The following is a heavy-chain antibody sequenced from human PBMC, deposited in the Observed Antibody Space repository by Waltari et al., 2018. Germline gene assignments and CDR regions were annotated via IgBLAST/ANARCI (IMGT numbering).Heavy chain of an antibody. CDR2: INAGNGNT. CDR3: AREVYYDSSGYYYSGWFDP. J-gene: IGHJ5*02. CDR1: GYTFTSYA. Sequence: QVQLVQSGAEVKKPGASVKVSCKASGYTFTSYAMHWVRQAAGQRLEWMGWINAGNGNTKYSQEFQGRVTITRDTSASTAYMELSSLRSEDMAVYYCAREVYYDSSGYYYSGWFDPWGQGTLVTVSS. D-gene: IGHD3-22*01. V-gene: IGHV1-3*03.